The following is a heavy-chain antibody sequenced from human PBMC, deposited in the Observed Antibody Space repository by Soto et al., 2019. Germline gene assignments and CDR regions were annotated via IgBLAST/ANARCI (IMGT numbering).Heavy chain of an antibody. D-gene: IGHD3-3*01. V-gene: IGHV3-7*03. CDR3: ARSPIFGVVAYQYYGLDV. CDR2: INQNGRQK. Sequence: ESGGGLVQPGGSLRLSCVASGFNFRDFWVTWVRQAPGKGLEWVANINQNGRQKQYVDSVKGRFTISRDNAKNSLYLQMKSLRAEDTAVYYCARSPIFGVVAYQYYGLDVWGQGTTVTVSS. CDR1: GFNFRDFW. J-gene: IGHJ6*02.